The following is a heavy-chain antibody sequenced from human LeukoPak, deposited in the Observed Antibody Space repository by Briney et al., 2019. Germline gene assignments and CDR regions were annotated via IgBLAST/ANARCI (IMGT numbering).Heavy chain of an antibody. D-gene: IGHD6-13*01. CDR1: GFTFSSYA. V-gene: IGHV3-23*01. CDR2: ISGSGGST. CDR3: AKVGSSSWYFDL. Sequence: PGGSLRLSCAASGFTFSSYAMSWVRQAPGRGLKWVSAISGSGGSTYYADSVKGRFTISRDNSKNTLCLQMNSLRAEDTAVYYCAKVGSSSWYFDLWGRGTLVTVSS. J-gene: IGHJ2*01.